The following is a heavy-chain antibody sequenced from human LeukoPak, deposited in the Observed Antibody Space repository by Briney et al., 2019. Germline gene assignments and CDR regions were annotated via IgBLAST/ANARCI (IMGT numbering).Heavy chain of an antibody. CDR3: ARGCPLYNWFDP. Sequence: ASVKVSCKASGYTFTSYDINWVRQAPGQGLEWMGWMNPNSGNTGYAQKFQGRVTMTRNTSISTAYMELSSLRSEDTAVYYCARGCPLYNWFDPWGQGTLVTVSS. V-gene: IGHV1-8*01. J-gene: IGHJ5*02. CDR2: MNPNSGNT. CDR1: GYTFTSYD.